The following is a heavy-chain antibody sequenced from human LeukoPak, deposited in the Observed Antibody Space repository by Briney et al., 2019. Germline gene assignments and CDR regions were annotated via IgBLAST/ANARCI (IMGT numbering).Heavy chain of an antibody. V-gene: IGHV3-30-3*01. CDR1: GFTFSSYA. J-gene: IGHJ2*01. CDR3: ARDPYYDILTGDLGYFDL. D-gene: IGHD3-9*01. Sequence: PGRSLRLSCAASGFTFSSYAMHWVRQAPGKGLEWVAVISYDGSNKYYADSVKGRFTISRDNSKNTLYLQMNSLRAEDTAVYYCARDPYYDILTGDLGYFDLWGRGTLVTVSS. CDR2: ISYDGSNK.